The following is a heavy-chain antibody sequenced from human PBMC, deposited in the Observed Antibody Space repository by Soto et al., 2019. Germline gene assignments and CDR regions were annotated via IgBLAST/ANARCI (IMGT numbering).Heavy chain of an antibody. J-gene: IGHJ6*02. V-gene: IGHV1-2*04. D-gene: IGHD1-26*01. CDR2: INPNSGGT. Sequence: ASVKVSCKASGYTFTGYYMHWVRQAPGQGLEWMGWINPNSGGTNYAQKFQGWVTMTRDTSISTAYMELSRLRSDDTAVYYCARGESGSYYYYYYYGMDVWGQGTTVTVSS. CDR3: ARGESGSYYYYYYYGMDV. CDR1: GYTFTGYY.